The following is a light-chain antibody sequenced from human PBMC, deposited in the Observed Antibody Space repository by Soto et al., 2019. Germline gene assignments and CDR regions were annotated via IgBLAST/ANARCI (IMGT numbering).Light chain of an antibody. CDR1: QSVSSSS. V-gene: IGKV3-20*01. CDR2: GAS. Sequence: EIVLTQSPGTLFLSPGERATLSCRASQSVSSSSLAWYQQKPGQAPRLLIYGASSRATGIPDRFSGSGSGTDFTLTISRLEPEDFAVYYCQQYGSSPPMYTFGQGTKLEIK. CDR3: QQYGSSPPMYT. J-gene: IGKJ2*01.